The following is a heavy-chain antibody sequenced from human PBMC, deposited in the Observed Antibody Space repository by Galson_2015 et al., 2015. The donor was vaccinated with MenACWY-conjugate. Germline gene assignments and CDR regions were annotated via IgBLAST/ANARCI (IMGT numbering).Heavy chain of an antibody. Sequence: SLRLSCAASGFTFSDHYMDWVRQAPGKGLEWVGRTRNKANGYTTQYAASVKGRFTISRDDSENSLFLQMNSLKTEDTAVYYCARSGLGSSWYDQYFPGGGQGTPVPGPS. V-gene: IGHV3-72*01. CDR1: GFTFSDHY. J-gene: IGHJ1*01. D-gene: IGHD6-13*01. CDR3: ARSGLGSSWYDQYFPG. CDR2: TRNKANGYTT.